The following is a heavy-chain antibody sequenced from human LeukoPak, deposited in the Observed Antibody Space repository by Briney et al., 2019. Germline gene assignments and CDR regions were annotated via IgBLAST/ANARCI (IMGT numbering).Heavy chain of an antibody. V-gene: IGHV7-4-1*02. CDR3: ARDKRRLHSSSWYPSDY. CDR1: GYTFTSYA. J-gene: IGHJ4*02. Sequence: GASVKVSCKASGYTFTSYAMNWVRQAPGQGLEWMGWINTNTGNPTYAQGFTGRFVFSLDTSVSTAYLQISSLKAEDTAVYYCARDKRRLHSSSWYPSDYWGQGTLVTVSS. CDR2: INTNTGNP. D-gene: IGHD6-13*01.